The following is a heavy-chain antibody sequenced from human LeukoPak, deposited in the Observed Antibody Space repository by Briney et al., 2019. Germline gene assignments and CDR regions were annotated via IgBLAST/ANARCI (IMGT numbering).Heavy chain of an antibody. J-gene: IGHJ5*01. CDR3: AREYSSSWFDS. CDR2: INANSGGI. CDR1: GYTFTGHY. Sequence: ASVKVSCKASGYTFTGHYLHWVRQAPGQGLEWMGWINANSGGIKYAQNFQGWVTMTRDTSTSTAYMELSRLTSDDTAVYYCAREYSSSWFDSWGQGTLVTVSS. D-gene: IGHD2-2*01. V-gene: IGHV1-2*04.